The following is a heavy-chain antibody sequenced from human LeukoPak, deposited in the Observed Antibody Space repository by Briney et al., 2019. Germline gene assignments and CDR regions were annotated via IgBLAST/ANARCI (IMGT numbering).Heavy chain of an antibody. CDR2: ISAYYGNT. CDR1: GYTFTSYG. D-gene: IGHD3-3*01. J-gene: IGHJ6*03. Sequence: ASVKVSCKASGYTFTSYGISWVRQAPGQGLEWMGWISAYYGNTNYAQKLQGRVTMTTDTSTSTAYMELRSLRSDDTAVYYCARVSYPYYDFWSGYYKSTYYYYMDVWGKGTTVTVSS. V-gene: IGHV1-18*01. CDR3: ARVSYPYYDFWSGYYKSTYYYYMDV.